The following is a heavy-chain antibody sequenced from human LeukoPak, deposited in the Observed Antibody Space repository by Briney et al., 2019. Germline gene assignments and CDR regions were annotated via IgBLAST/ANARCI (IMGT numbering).Heavy chain of an antibody. CDR3: ARGYCSGGSCYDY. V-gene: IGHV1-2*02. CDR2: INPKSGDT. D-gene: IGHD2-15*01. Sequence: ASVKVSCKASGYTFTDYYMHWVRQAPGQGLEWMGWINPKSGDTKYAQIFQGRVTMTRDTSISTAYMELSRLRSDDTAVYYCARGYCSGGSCYDYWGQGTLVTVSS. J-gene: IGHJ4*02. CDR1: GYTFTDYY.